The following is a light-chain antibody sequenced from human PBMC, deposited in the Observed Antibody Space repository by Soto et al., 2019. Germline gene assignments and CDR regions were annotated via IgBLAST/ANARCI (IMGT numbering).Light chain of an antibody. Sequence: DIQLTQSPSFLSASVGDRVTITCRASQAINTYLAWYQQKPGKAPKLLIFAASTLQNGVPSRISGSGSGTEFTVTITSLQPEDFATYYCQQRKSYPITFGQGTRLEIK. V-gene: IGKV1-9*01. J-gene: IGKJ5*01. CDR1: QAINTY. CDR2: AAS. CDR3: QQRKSYPIT.